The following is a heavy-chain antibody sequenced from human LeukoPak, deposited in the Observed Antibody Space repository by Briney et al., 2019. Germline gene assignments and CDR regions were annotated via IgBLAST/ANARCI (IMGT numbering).Heavy chain of an antibody. CDR3: ARSPSRSEDYFDY. V-gene: IGHV4-31*03. Sequence: ASETLSLTCTVSGGFINSGGYYWSWIRQHPGKGLEWIGYFSYSGSTYYNPSLKSRVTISVDTSKNQFSLKLNSVTAADTAVYYCARSPSRSEDYFDYWGQGTLVTVSS. CDR2: FSYSGST. D-gene: IGHD6-19*01. CDR1: GGFINSGGYY. J-gene: IGHJ4*02.